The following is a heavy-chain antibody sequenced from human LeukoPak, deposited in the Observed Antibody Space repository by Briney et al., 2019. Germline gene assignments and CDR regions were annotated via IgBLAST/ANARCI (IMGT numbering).Heavy chain of an antibody. Sequence: SETLSLTCAVSGGSFGDFYWSWIRQPPGKGLEWIGEINHSGYTNYYPSLKSRVTISVDTSKNQFSLKLSSVTAADTAVYYCARVLGDGYYYGMDVWGQGTTVTVSS. CDR1: GGSFGDFY. D-gene: IGHD2-21*02. CDR2: INHSGYT. V-gene: IGHV4-34*01. J-gene: IGHJ6*02. CDR3: ARVLGDGYYYGMDV.